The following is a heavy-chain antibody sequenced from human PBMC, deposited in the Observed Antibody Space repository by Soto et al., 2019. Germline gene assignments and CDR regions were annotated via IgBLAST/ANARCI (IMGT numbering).Heavy chain of an antibody. Sequence: PGGSLRLSCSASGFTFSSYGMHWVRQAPGTGLEWVAVIWYDGSNKYYTDSVKGRFTISRDNSKNTLYLQMNSLRAEDTAVYYCARGYGANSGNSDYWGQGTLVTVSS. D-gene: IGHD4-17*01. CDR2: IWYDGSNK. J-gene: IGHJ4*02. CDR3: ARGYGANSGNSDY. V-gene: IGHV3-33*01. CDR1: GFTFSSYG.